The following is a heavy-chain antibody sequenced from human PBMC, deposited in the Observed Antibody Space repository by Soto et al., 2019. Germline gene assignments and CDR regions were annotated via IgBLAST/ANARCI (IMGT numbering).Heavy chain of an antibody. CDR2: IIPILGIA. Sequence: VASVKVSCKASGGTFSSYTISWVRQAPGQGLEWMGRIIPILGIANYAQKFQGRVTISADKFTGTAYMELTGLRSDDTAVYYCAGDPDSHYNDSHASSYPWGQGTLVTVSS. CDR1: GGTFSSYT. CDR3: AGDPDSHYNDSHASSYP. J-gene: IGHJ5*02. D-gene: IGHD4-4*01. V-gene: IGHV1-69*04.